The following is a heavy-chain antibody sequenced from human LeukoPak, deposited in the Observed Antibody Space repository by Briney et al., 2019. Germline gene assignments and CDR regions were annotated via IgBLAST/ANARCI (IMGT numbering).Heavy chain of an antibody. CDR3: AHPLEEQWLVAFDY. Sequence: SGPTLVKPTQTLTLTCTFSGFSLSTRGVGLGWIRQPPGKALEWLALIYWNGEKRLTSSLKNRLTITKDTSKNQVVLTMTNMDPVDTATYYCAHPLEEQWLVAFDYWGQGTLVTVSS. V-gene: IGHV2-5*01. CDR1: GFSLSTRGVG. J-gene: IGHJ4*02. CDR2: IYWNGEK. D-gene: IGHD6-19*01.